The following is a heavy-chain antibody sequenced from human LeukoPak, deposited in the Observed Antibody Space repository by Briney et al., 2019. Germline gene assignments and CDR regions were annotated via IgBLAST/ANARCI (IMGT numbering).Heavy chain of an antibody. CDR3: AKDRPNYHESNGHYYRRDGDY. CDR1: GFTFSSYA. J-gene: IGHJ4*02. V-gene: IGHV3-23*01. D-gene: IGHD3-22*01. CDR2: VSSSGDRT. Sequence: GGSLRLSCAASGFTFSSYAMSWVRQAPGKGLEWVSSVSSSGDRTFYADSVKDRFTISRDNSKNTLYLQMSRLRAEDTAVYYCAKDRPNYHESNGHYYRRDGDYWGQGTLVSVSS.